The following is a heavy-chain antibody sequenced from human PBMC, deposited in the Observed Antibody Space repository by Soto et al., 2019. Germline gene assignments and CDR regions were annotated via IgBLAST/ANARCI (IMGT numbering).Heavy chain of an antibody. J-gene: IGHJ3*02. Sequence: QVQLQESGPGLVKPSQTLSLTCTVSGGSISSGGYYWSWIRQHPGKGLEWIGYIYYSGSTYYNPSLRSRVTISVDTSKNQFSLKLSSVTAADTAVYYCARDSIDSNAGGAFDIWGQGTMVTVSS. CDR1: GGSISSGGYY. CDR3: ARDSIDSNAGGAFDI. V-gene: IGHV4-31*03. CDR2: IYYSGST. D-gene: IGHD3-10*01.